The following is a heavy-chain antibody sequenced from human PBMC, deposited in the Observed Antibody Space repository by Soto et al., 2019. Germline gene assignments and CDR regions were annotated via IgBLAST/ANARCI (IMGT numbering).Heavy chain of an antibody. V-gene: IGHV4-34*01. D-gene: IGHD5-12*01. CDR3: ARTQIVATRAFYY. CDR1: GGSFSGYY. CDR2: INHSGST. Sequence: SETLSLTCAVYGGSFSGYYWSWIRQPPGKGLEWIGEINHSGSTNYNPSLKSRVTISVDTSKNQFSLKLSSVTAADTAVYYCARTQIVATRAFYYWGQGTLVTVS. J-gene: IGHJ4*02.